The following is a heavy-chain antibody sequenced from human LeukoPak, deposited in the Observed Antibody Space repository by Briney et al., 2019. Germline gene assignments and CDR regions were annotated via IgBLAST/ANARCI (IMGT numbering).Heavy chain of an antibody. V-gene: IGHV3-7*01. CDR2: IKQDGSEK. Sequence: GGSLRLSCAASGFTFSSYWMSWFRQAPGKGLEWVANIKQDGSEKYYVDFAKGRFTISRDNAKNSLYLQMNSLRAEDTAVYYCARDVWGDNWFDPWGQGTLVTVSS. J-gene: IGHJ5*02. D-gene: IGHD2-8*01. CDR3: ARDVWGDNWFDP. CDR1: GFTFSSYW.